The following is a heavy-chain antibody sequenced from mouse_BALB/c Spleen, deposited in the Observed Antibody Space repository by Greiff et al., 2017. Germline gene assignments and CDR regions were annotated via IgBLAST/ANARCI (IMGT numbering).Heavy chain of an antibody. Sequence: EVHLVESGGGLVKPGGSLKLSCAASGFTFSSYAMSWVRQTPEKRLEWVATISSGGSYTYYPDSVKGRFTISRDNAKNTLYLQMSSLRSEDTAMYYCARQSGNPYAMDYWGQGTSVTVSS. V-gene: IGHV5-9-3*01. CDR3: ARQSGNPYAMDY. J-gene: IGHJ4*01. D-gene: IGHD1-3*01. CDR1: GFTFSSYA. CDR2: ISSGGSYT.